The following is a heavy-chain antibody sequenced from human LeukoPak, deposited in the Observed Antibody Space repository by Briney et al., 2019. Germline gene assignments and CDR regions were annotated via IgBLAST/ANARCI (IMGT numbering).Heavy chain of an antibody. J-gene: IGHJ4*01. Sequence: GGSLRLSCGVSGFTFTSYYMNWVRQAPGKGLEWVASISMNGGEKSYVDSVKGRFTISRDNAKNSLYLQLSSLRAEDTAVYYCARDGAAAGLYFDLWGQGTLVTVSS. CDR1: GFTFTSYY. CDR2: ISMNGGEK. V-gene: IGHV3-7*01. D-gene: IGHD6-13*01. CDR3: ARDGAAAGLYFDL.